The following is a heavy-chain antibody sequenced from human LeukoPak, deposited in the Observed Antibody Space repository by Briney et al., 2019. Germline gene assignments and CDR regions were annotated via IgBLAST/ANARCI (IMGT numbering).Heavy chain of an antibody. CDR3: AKAANSYSSSSHMDV. D-gene: IGHD6-6*01. CDR1: GFTFSDYY. V-gene: IGHV3-11*01. Sequence: GGSLRLSCAASGFTFSDYYMSWIRQAPGKGLEWVSYISSSGSTIYYADSVKGRFTISRDNSKNSLYLQMNSLRAEDTALYYCAKAANSYSSSSHMDVWGKGTTVTVSS. J-gene: IGHJ6*03. CDR2: ISSSGSTI.